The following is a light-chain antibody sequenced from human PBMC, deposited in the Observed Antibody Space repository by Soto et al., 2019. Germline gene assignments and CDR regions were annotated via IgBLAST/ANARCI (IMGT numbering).Light chain of an antibody. V-gene: IGKV3-15*01. CDR3: QRYNNWPLT. CDR2: GAS. Sequence: EIVMTQSPATLSVSPGERATLSCRASQGIGSTLAWYQQKPGQTPRLLIYGASTSATGVPARFSGSGSGTEFTLTINSLQSEDFAVYYCQRYNNWPLTFGGGTKVDIK. J-gene: IGKJ4*01. CDR1: QGIGST.